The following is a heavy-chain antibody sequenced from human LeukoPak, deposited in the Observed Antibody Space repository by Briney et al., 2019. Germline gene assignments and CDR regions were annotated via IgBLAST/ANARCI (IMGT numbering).Heavy chain of an antibody. CDR2: ISTDGTNT. CDR1: GFTFSNYW. Sequence: GGSLRLSCAASGFTFSNYWMHWVRRAPGKGLLWVLRISTDGTNTNYADSVKGRFTISRDNAKNILYLEMNSLRAEDTAVYYCVREYSSSSGRAFDIWGQGTKVTVSS. D-gene: IGHD6-6*01. V-gene: IGHV3-74*01. CDR3: VREYSSSSGRAFDI. J-gene: IGHJ3*02.